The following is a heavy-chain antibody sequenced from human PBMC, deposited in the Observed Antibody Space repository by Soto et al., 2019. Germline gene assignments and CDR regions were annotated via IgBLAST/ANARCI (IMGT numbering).Heavy chain of an antibody. V-gene: IGHV3-9*01. CDR1: GFKFDEYA. D-gene: IGHD2-2*01. CDR3: AKASCSTTSCYLLDF. J-gene: IGHJ4*02. Sequence: DVQLVESGGGLVQPGRSLRLSCAASGFKFDEYAMHWVRQIPGKGLEWVSGITWNRADIGYADSVRGRFTISRDNAENSLYLQMNSLRHEDTALYYCAKASCSTTSCYLLDFWGQGTLGTVSS. CDR2: ITWNRADI.